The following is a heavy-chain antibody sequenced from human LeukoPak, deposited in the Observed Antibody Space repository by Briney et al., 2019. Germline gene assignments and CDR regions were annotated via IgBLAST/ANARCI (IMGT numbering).Heavy chain of an antibody. D-gene: IGHD1-14*01. CDR3: ARGVEPLAANTLAY. Sequence: GGSLRLSCAASGFTFSSYGMHWVRQAPGKGLEWVAFIRYDGSNKYYADSVKGRYTISRDNSKNTLYLEMNSLSPDDTAVYYCARGVEPLAANTLAYWGQGTLVTVSS. J-gene: IGHJ4*02. V-gene: IGHV3-30*02. CDR2: IRYDGSNK. CDR1: GFTFSSYG.